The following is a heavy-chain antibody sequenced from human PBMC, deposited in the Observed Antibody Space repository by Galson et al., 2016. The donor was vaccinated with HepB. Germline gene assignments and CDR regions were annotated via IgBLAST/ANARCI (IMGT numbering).Heavy chain of an antibody. CDR1: GITFSSFW. J-gene: IGHJ6*01. CDR3: AGDRGSHARGGYYYYFGMDG. Sequence: SLRLSCAASGITFSSFWMTWVRQAPGKGLEWVANIRPDGSEKFYVDSVKGRFTISRDNAKSSLYLQMNSLRAEDTAVYYCAGDRGSHARGGYYYYFGMDGWGQGTTVIVSS. CDR2: IRPDGSEK. V-gene: IGHV3-7*01. D-gene: IGHD3-16*01.